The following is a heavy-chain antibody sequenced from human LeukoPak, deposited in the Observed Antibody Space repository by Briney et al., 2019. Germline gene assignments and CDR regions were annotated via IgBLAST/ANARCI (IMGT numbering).Heavy chain of an antibody. J-gene: IGHJ4*02. D-gene: IGHD3-3*01. CDR3: QRITIFGVVIDFDY. CDR1: GYAFGFYG. Sequence: ASVKVSCKASGYAFGFYGISWVRQAPGQGLEWMGWISVNNDNTHYAQKFQGRVTMTTDTSTSTVYMEVRSLRSDDTAIYYCQRITIFGVVIDFDYWGQGTLVTVSS. V-gene: IGHV1-18*01. CDR2: ISVNNDNT.